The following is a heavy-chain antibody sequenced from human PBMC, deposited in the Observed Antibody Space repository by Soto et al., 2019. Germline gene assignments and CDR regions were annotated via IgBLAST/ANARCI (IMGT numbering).Heavy chain of an antibody. D-gene: IGHD4-17*01. J-gene: IGHJ5*02. V-gene: IGHV1-18*04. CDR3: ARGTVTSGRWFGP. CDR1: ALTFTGYT. Sequence: QVHLVQSGTEVKEPGPSVKVSCKASALTFTGYTTNWVRQAPGQGLEWMGWTSTFNGNKNYAGNFEGRVTMTTNTSTTTAYMELTSLTFDDTAVYFCARGTVTSGRWFGPWGQGTLVSVSS. CDR2: TSTFNGNK.